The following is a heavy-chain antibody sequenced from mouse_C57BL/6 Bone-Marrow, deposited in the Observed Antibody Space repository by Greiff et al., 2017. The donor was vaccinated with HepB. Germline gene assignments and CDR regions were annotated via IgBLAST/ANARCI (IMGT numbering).Heavy chain of an antibody. Sequence: QVHVKQSGPGLVQPSQSLSITCTVSGFSLTSYGVHWVRQSPGKGLEWLGVIWSGGSTDYNAAFISRLSISKDNSKSQVFFKMNSLQADDTAIYYCANYYGSSPLFDYWGQGTTLTVSS. D-gene: IGHD1-1*01. CDR1: GFSLTSYG. J-gene: IGHJ2*01. CDR3: ANYYGSSPLFDY. CDR2: IWSGGST. V-gene: IGHV2-2*01.